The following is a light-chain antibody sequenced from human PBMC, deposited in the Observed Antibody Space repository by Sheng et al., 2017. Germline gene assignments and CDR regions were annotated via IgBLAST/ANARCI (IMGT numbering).Light chain of an antibody. CDR2: DAS. CDR1: QSISNY. Sequence: EYAGTLSLSPGERATLSCRASQSISNYLAWYQQKPGQAPRLLIYDASNRATGTPARFSGSGSGTDFTLTISSLDPEDFAVYYCQQRSDWWTFGPGTKVEIK. V-gene: IGKV3-11*01. CDR3: QQRSDWWT. J-gene: IGKJ1*01.